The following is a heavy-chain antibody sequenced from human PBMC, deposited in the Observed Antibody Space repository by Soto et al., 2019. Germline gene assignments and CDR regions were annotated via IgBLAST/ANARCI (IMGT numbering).Heavy chain of an antibody. J-gene: IGHJ4*02. V-gene: IGHV1-18*01. CDR1: GYTFSNFG. CDR2: ISTDNGST. D-gene: IGHD3-9*01. CDR3: TRDGKYYDIMTGYFVNDY. Sequence: QVQLVQSGGEVKKPGASVKVSCKASGYTFSNFGISWVRQAPGQGLEWMGWISTDNGSTQYAQNLQGRVTMTTDTTTSTAYMELRSLRSHDTAVYYCTRDGKYYDIMTGYFVNDYWGQGTLVTVSS.